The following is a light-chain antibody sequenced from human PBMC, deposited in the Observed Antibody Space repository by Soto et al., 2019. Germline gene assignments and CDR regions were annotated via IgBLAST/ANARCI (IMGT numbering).Light chain of an antibody. J-gene: IGKJ1*01. V-gene: IGKV3-20*01. CDR2: GAS. CDR1: QSVSSSY. Sequence: EIVLTQSPGTLSLSPGERATLSCRASQSVSSSYLAWYQQKPGQAPRLLIYGASSRATGIPDRFSGRGSGTDFTLTISRLEPEDFAVNYCQQYGSSPRTFGQGTKVDI. CDR3: QQYGSSPRT.